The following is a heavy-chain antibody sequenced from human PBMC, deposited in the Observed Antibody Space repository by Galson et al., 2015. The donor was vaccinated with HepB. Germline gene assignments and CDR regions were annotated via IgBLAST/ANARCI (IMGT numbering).Heavy chain of an antibody. CDR3: AKEANRWGIAVAGTHWYFDL. J-gene: IGHJ2*01. V-gene: IGHV3-23*01. CDR1: GFTFSSYA. D-gene: IGHD6-19*01. Sequence: SLRLSCAASGFTFSSYAMSWVRQAPGKGLEWVSAISGSGGSTYYADSVKGRFTISRDNSKNTLYLQMNSLRAEDTAVYYCAKEANRWGIAVAGTHWYFDLWGRGTLVTVSS. CDR2: ISGSGGST.